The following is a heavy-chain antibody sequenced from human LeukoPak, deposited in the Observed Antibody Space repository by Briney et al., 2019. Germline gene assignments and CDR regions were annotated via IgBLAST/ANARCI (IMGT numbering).Heavy chain of an antibody. J-gene: IGHJ4*02. CDR2: IYYSGST. D-gene: IGHD6-19*01. V-gene: IGHV4-59*01. CDR3: ARVTYSSGWYVLDY. Sequence: SETLSLTCTVSGGSISSYYWSWIRQPPGKGLEWIGYIYYSGSTNYNPSLKSRATISVDTSKNQFSLKLGSVTAADTAVYYCARVTYSSGWYVLDYWGQGTLVTVSS. CDR1: GGSISSYY.